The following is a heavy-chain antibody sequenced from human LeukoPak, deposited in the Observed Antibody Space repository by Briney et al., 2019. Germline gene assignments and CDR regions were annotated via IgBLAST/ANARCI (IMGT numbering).Heavy chain of an antibody. V-gene: IGHV3-21*01. CDR1: GFTFSSYS. CDR3: ARGDGYNFFDY. J-gene: IGHJ4*02. Sequence: GGSLRLSCAASGFTFSSYSMNWVRQAPGKGLEWVSFISSSSSYIYYADSLKGRFTISRDNAKNSLYLQMNSLRAEDTALYYCARGDGYNFFDYWGQGTLVTVSS. CDR2: ISSSSSYI. D-gene: IGHD5-24*01.